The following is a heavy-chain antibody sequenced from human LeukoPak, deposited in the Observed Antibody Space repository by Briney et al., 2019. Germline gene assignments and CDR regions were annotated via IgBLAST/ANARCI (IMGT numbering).Heavy chain of an antibody. CDR1: GFTFSSYG. CDR3: ARVAYYFDY. V-gene: IGHV1-2*02. J-gene: IGHJ4*02. D-gene: IGHD5-12*01. Sequence: GGSLRLSCAASGFTFSSYGMHWVRQAPGKGLEWVGWINPNSGGTNYAQKFQGRVTMTRDTSISTAYMELSRLRSDDTAVYYCARVAYYFDYWGQGTLVTVSS. CDR2: INPNSGGT.